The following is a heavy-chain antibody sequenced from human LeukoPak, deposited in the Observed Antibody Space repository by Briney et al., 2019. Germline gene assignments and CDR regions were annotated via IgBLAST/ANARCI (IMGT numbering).Heavy chain of an antibody. CDR2: IYYSGTT. CDR3: ARSGTVTTWNY. Sequence: SQTLSLTCTVSGGSISSGGYYWSWIRQHPGKGLERIGCIYYSGTTYYHPSLTSRVAISVDTSKNQFSLKLSSVTAADTAVYYCARSGTVTTWNYWGQGTLVTVSS. CDR1: GGSISSGGYY. V-gene: IGHV4-31*03. D-gene: IGHD4-17*01. J-gene: IGHJ4*02.